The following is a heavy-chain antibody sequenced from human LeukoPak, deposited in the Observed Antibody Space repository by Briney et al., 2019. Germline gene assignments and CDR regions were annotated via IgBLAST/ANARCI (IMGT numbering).Heavy chain of an antibody. V-gene: IGHV4-31*03. CDR1: GGSISSGGYY. CDR2: IYHSGST. CDR3: ARDRAAVAGFFDY. J-gene: IGHJ4*02. Sequence: SQTLSLTCTVSGGSISSGGYYWSWIRQHPGKGLEWIGYIYHSGSTNYNPSLKSRVTISVDKSKNQFSLKLSSVTAADTAVYYCARDRAAVAGFFDYWGQGTLVTVSS. D-gene: IGHD6-19*01.